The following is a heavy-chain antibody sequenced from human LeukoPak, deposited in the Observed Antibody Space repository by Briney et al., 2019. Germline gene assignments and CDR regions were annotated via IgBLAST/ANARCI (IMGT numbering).Heavy chain of an antibody. CDR1: GFTVSNNY. D-gene: IGHD3-3*01. J-gene: IGHJ6*02. Sequence: QTGGSLRLSCAASGFTVSNNYMTWVREAPGKGLEWVSVIYSGNRTKYADSVKGRFIISRDNSKNTLLFQMNSLRAEDTAVYYCARLTSGNGLDVWGQGTTVTVS. V-gene: IGHV3-66*04. CDR3: ARLTSGNGLDV. CDR2: IYSGNRT.